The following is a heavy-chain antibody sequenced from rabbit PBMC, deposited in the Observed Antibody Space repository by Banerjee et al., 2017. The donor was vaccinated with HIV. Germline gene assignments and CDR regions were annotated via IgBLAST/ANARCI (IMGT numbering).Heavy chain of an antibody. Sequence: QSLEESGGDLVKPGASLTLTCTASGFSFSSTYYICWVRQAPGKGLEWIACIYTGSSGNTVYATWAKGRFTISRTSSTTVALQMTSLTAADTATYFCARDLAGVIGWNFDLWGQGTLVTVS. D-gene: IGHD4-1*01. CDR2: IYTGSSGNT. V-gene: IGHV1S40*01. CDR1: GFSFSSTYY. CDR3: ARDLAGVIGWNFDL. J-gene: IGHJ4*01.